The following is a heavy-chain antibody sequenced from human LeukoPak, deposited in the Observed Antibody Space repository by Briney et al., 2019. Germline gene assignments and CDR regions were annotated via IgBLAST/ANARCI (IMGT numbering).Heavy chain of an antibody. J-gene: IGHJ4*02. D-gene: IGHD6-19*01. CDR3: AREAGPFDY. Sequence: GGSLRLSCAASGFTFSSYGMHWLPQAPGKGLEWVAVIWYDGSNKYYADSVKGRFTISRDNSKNTLYLQMNSLRAEDTAVYYCAREAGPFDYWGQGTLVTVSS. V-gene: IGHV3-33*01. CDR1: GFTFSSYG. CDR2: IWYDGSNK.